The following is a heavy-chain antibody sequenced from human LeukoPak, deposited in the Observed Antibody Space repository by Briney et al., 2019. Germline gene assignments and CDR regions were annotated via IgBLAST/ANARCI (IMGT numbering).Heavy chain of an antibody. V-gene: IGHV7-4-1*02. J-gene: IGHJ3*02. CDR1: GYTFTSYA. CDR2: INTKTGNS. CDR3: ARGGGYYDSSGRDAFDI. D-gene: IGHD3-22*01. Sequence: ASVKDSCKASGYTFTSYAMNWVRQAAGQRLDGMGWINTKTGNSTYPQGFTGRLVFFLDTSVSTEYLQISSIKAEDTAVYYCARGGGYYDSSGRDAFDIWGQGTMVTVSS.